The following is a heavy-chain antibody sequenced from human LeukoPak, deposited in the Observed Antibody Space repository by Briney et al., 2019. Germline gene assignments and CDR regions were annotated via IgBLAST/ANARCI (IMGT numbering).Heavy chain of an antibody. V-gene: IGHV3-23*01. CDR2: ISGSGYYS. CDR3: AKGGPTGSNYFDF. CDR1: GVSFSDYQ. D-gene: IGHD1-26*01. J-gene: IGHJ4*02. Sequence: ETLSLTCAVSGVSFSDYQWNWIRQSPGKGLEWVSVISGSGYYSYYADSVKGRFTVSRDNSKTTLYLQMNSLRADDTAVYYCAKGGPTGSNYFDFWGQGTLVTVSS.